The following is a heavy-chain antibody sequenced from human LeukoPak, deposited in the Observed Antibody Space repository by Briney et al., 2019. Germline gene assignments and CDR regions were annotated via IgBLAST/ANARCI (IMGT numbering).Heavy chain of an antibody. V-gene: IGHV3-30*18. Sequence: GGSLRLSCAASGFTFSSYGMHWVRQAPGKGLEWGAVISYEGSNKYYADSVKGRFTISRDNSKNTLYLQMNSLRAEDTAVYYCAKEYSSSWYGTGYYYYYGMDVWGQGTTVTVSS. J-gene: IGHJ6*02. CDR1: GFTFSSYG. D-gene: IGHD6-13*01. CDR3: AKEYSSSWYGTGYYYYYGMDV. CDR2: ISYEGSNK.